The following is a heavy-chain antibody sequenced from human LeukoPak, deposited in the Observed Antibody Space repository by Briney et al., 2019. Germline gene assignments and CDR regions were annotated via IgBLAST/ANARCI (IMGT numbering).Heavy chain of an antibody. CDR1: GFTFSSYS. CDR3: AREGGSSSKYYYYYYMDV. CDR2: ISSSSSYI. J-gene: IGHJ6*03. V-gene: IGHV3-21*01. D-gene: IGHD6-6*01. Sequence: GGSLRLSCAASGFTFSSYSMNWVRQAPGKGLEWVSSISSSSSYIYYADSVKGRFTISRGNAKNSLYLQMNSLRAEDTAVYYCAREGGSSSKYYYYYYMDVWGKGTTVTVSS.